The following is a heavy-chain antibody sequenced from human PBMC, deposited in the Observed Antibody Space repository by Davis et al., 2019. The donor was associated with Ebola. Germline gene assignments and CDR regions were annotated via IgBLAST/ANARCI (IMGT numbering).Heavy chain of an antibody. V-gene: IGHV1-18*01. Sequence: AASVKVSCKASGYTFTSYGISGVRQAPGQGLEWMGWISAFSGNTNYAQKLQGRVTMTTDTSTRTAYMELRSLRSDDTAVYYCARRDYGDYGAFWGQGTLVTVSS. CDR1: GYTFTSYG. D-gene: IGHD4-17*01. CDR2: ISAFSGNT. J-gene: IGHJ4*02. CDR3: ARRDYGDYGAF.